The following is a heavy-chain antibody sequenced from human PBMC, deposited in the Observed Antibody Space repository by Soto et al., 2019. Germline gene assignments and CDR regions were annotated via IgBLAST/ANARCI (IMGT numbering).Heavy chain of an antibody. CDR1: GSTFSSYT. CDR3: ARRRYCGADCYSKYYYGMDV. CDR2: IIPVLGVT. D-gene: IGHD2-21*02. J-gene: IGHJ6*02. Sequence: QVHLVQSGAEVKKPGSSVKVSCQASGSTFSSYTVSWVRQAPGQGLEWMGRIIPVLGVTNYAPKFKGSVTITADKSKTTGYMELSSLRSGDTAVYYCARRRYCGADCYSKYYYGMDVWGQGTTVTVSS. V-gene: IGHV1-69*02.